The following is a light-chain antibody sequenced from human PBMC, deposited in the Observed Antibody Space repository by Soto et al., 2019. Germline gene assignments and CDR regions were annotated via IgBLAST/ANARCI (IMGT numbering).Light chain of an antibody. V-gene: IGLV2-8*01. CDR2: EVS. CDR1: SSDVGGYNY. CDR3: SSYAGSNNVV. Sequence: QAVLSQPPSASGSPGQSVTISCTGTSSDVGGYNYVSWYQQHPSKAPKLMIYEVSKRPSGVPDRFSGSKSGNTASLTVSGLQAEDDSDYYCSSYAGSNNVVFGGGTKLTVL. J-gene: IGLJ2*01.